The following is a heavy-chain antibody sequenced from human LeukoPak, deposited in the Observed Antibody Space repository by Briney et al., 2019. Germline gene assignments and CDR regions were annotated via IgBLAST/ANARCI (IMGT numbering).Heavy chain of an antibody. D-gene: IGHD3-16*02. CDR2: IYYSGST. J-gene: IGHJ4*02. V-gene: IGHV4-59*01. CDR1: GGSISSYY. CDR3: ATAPGRSYRLFDY. Sequence: PSETLSLTCTVSGGSISSYYWSWIRQPPGKGLEWIGYIYYSGSTNYNPSLKSRVTISLDTSKSQFSLKLTSVTAADTAVYYCATAPGRSYRLFDYWGQGTLVTVSS.